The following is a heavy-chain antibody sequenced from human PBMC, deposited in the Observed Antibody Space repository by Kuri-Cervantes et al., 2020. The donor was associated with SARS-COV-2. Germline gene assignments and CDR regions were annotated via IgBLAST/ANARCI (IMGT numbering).Heavy chain of an antibody. CDR1: GFTFSSYS. J-gene: IGHJ1*01. CDR2: ISGSGGST. V-gene: IGHV3-23*01. Sequence: GESLKISCAASGFTFSSYSMNWVRQAPGKGLEWVSAISGSGGSTYYADSVKGRFTISRDNSKNTLYLQMNSLRAEDTAVYYCAKSSTITIFGVVIIPEYFQHWGQGTLVTVSS. D-gene: IGHD3-3*01. CDR3: AKSSTITIFGVVIIPEYFQH.